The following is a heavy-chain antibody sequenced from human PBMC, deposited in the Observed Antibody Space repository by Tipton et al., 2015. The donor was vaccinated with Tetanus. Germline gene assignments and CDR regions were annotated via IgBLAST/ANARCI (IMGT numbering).Heavy chain of an antibody. Sequence: GLVKPSETLSLTCTVSGGFISRDYWTWIRQPAGKGLEWIGRMSSSGSITYNPSLKSRVTMSADTSKSQFSLKLSSVTAADTAVYYCARVRRGATTDLDYWGQGTLVTVSS. V-gene: IGHV4-4*07. D-gene: IGHD5-12*01. CDR2: MSSSGSI. J-gene: IGHJ4*02. CDR3: ARVRRGATTDLDY. CDR1: GGFISRDY.